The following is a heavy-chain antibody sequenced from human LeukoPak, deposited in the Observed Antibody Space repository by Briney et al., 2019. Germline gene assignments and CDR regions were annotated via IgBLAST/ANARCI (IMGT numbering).Heavy chain of an antibody. Sequence: GGSLRLSCAASGFTFSNYWMSWVRQAPGKGLEWVANIKQDGSEKYYVDSVKGRFTISRDNAKNSLYLQMNSLRAEDTAIHYCARVRAFDIWGQGTMVTVSP. CDR2: IKQDGSEK. CDR1: GFTFSNYW. J-gene: IGHJ3*02. CDR3: ARVRAFDI. V-gene: IGHV3-7*01.